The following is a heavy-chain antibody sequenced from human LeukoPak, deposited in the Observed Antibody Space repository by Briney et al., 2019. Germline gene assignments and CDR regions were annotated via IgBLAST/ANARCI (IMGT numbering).Heavy chain of an antibody. J-gene: IGHJ4*02. CDR1: GFTFSSYG. Sequence: GGSLRLSCAASGFTFSSYGMHWVRQAPGKGLEWVSAISGSGGSTYYADSVKGRFTISRDNSKNTLYLQMNSLRAEDSAMYYCAKDIGAVPATHYFDYWGQGTLVTVSS. V-gene: IGHV3-NL1*01. D-gene: IGHD2-15*01. CDR2: ISGSGGST. CDR3: AKDIGAVPATHYFDY.